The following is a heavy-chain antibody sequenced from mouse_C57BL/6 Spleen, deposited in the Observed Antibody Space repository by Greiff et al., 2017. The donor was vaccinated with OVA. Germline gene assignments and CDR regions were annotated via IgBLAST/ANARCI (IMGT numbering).Heavy chain of an antibody. CDR1: GYTFTEYT. CDR3: ARHGYYGSSSYWYFDV. V-gene: IGHV1-62-2*01. CDR2: FYPGSGSI. Sequence: QVQLKQSGAELVKPGASVKLSCKASGYTFTEYTINWVKQRSGQGLEWIGWFYPGSGSIKYNEKFKDKATLTADKSSSTGYMELSRLTSEDSAVYFCARHGYYGSSSYWYFDVWGTGTTVTVSS. D-gene: IGHD1-1*01. J-gene: IGHJ1*03.